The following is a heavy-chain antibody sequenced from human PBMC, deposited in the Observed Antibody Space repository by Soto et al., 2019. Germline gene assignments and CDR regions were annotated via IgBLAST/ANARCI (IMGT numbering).Heavy chain of an antibody. V-gene: IGHV3-9*01. J-gene: IGHJ6*02. CDR3: AKVVAQATQTRYYFYGMDV. CDR1: GFNFAEYA. Sequence: GGSLRLSCAASGFNFAEYAMHWVRQIPGKGLEWVSGISWDGGRIGYADSVKGRFTISRDNAKKSLFLQMNSLRPEDTALYYCAKVVAQATQTRYYFYGMDVWGQGTTVTVYS. CDR2: ISWDGGRI. D-gene: IGHD2-15*01.